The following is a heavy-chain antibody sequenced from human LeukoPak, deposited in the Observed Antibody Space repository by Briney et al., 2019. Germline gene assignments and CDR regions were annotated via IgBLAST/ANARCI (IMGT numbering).Heavy chain of an antibody. CDR1: GGSLSSYY. CDR3: ARPGNFGVVISDLEDAFDI. D-gene: IGHD3-3*01. J-gene: IGHJ3*02. CDR2: IYYSGST. V-gene: IGHV4-59*08. Sequence: SETLSLTCTVSGGSLSSYYWSWIRQPPGKGLEWIGYIYYSGSTNYNPSLTSRVTISVDTSKNQFSLKLSSVTAADTAVYYCARPGNFGVVISDLEDAFDIWGQGTMVTVSS.